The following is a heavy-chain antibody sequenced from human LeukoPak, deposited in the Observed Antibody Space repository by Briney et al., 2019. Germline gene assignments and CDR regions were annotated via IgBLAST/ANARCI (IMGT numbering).Heavy chain of an antibody. CDR3: ARVSPYCSSTSCYRYFGY. D-gene: IGHD2-2*01. CDR1: GGFFSGYY. V-gene: IGHV4-34*01. J-gene: IGHJ4*02. CDR2: INHSGST. Sequence: SETLSLTCAVYGGFFSGYYWSWIRQPPGKGLEWIGEINHSGSTNYNPSLKSRVTISVDTSKNQFSLKLSSVTAADTAVYYCARVSPYCSSTSCYRYFGYWGQGTLVTVSS.